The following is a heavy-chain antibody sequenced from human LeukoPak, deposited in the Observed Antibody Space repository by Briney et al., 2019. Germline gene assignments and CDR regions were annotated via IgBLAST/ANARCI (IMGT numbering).Heavy chain of an antibody. CDR1: GFTFSSYS. V-gene: IGHV3-21*04. CDR3: AKDLIAAAGTYFDY. CDR2: TSSSSSYI. Sequence: GGSLRLSCAASGFTFSSYSMNWVRQAPGKGLEWVSSTSSSSSYIYYADSVKGRFTISRDNAKNSLYLQMNSLRAEDTALYYCAKDLIAAAGTYFDYWGQGTLVTVSS. D-gene: IGHD6-13*01. J-gene: IGHJ4*02.